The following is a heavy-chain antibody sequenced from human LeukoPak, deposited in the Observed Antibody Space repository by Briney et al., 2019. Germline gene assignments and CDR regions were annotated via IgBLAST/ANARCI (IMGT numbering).Heavy chain of an antibody. J-gene: IGHJ6*03. CDR1: GFTFSSYG. D-gene: IGHD4-11*01. CDR2: ISGSGGSK. CDR3: AKNTVSGGHYQYYMDV. Sequence: GGSLRLSCAASGFTFSSYGMSWVRQAPGKGLEWVSGISGSGGSKYYAGSVKGRFTISRDNSKNTLFLQMNSLRAEDTAVYYCAKNTVSGGHYQYYMDVWGKGTTVTASS. V-gene: IGHV3-23*01.